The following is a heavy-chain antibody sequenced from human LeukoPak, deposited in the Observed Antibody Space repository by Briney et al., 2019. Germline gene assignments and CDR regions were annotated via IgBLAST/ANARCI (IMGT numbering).Heavy chain of an antibody. D-gene: IGHD1-26*01. Sequence: GGSLRLSCAASGFTFSSYGMHWVRQPPGKGLEWVAFIRYDGSNKYYADSVKGRFTISRDNSKNTLYLQMNSLRAEDTAVYYCAKDRLIVGATTGFDYWGQGTLVTVSS. V-gene: IGHV3-30*02. CDR2: IRYDGSNK. J-gene: IGHJ4*02. CDR3: AKDRLIVGATTGFDY. CDR1: GFTFSSYG.